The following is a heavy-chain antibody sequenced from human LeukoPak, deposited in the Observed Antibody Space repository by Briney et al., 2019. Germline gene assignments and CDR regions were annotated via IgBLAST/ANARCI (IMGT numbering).Heavy chain of an antibody. CDR3: ARGKYYYDSSGLWGY. CDR1: GFTFSDYY. J-gene: IGHJ4*02. V-gene: IGHV3-11*04. Sequence: GGSLRLSCAASGFTFSDYYMSWIRQAPGKGVEGGSSFISIGSTIYYADSLTGRFTISRDNAKNSLYLQMNSLRAEDTAVYYCARGKYYYDSSGLWGYWGQGTLVTVSS. D-gene: IGHD3-22*01. CDR2: FISIGSTI.